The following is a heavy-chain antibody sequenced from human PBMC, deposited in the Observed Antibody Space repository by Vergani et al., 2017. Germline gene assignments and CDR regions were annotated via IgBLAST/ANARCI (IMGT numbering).Heavy chain of an antibody. CDR2: ILSTDEK. J-gene: IGHJ4*02. CDR3: ARTRGGPPYRSGLYYFDF. Sequence: QVILKESGPVRVRPTETLTLTCTVSGFSLDDYRMRVTWVRQSPGKALEWLAHILSTDEKFYSPSLQSRLMISRDTSRCQVVLTMTNMGPADTGTYYCARTRGGPPYRSGLYYFDFWGQGTLVTVSS. D-gene: IGHD6-19*01. V-gene: IGHV2-26*02. CDR1: GFSLDDYRMR.